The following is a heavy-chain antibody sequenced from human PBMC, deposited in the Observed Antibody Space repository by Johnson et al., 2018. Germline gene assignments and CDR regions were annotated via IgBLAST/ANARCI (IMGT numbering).Heavy chain of an antibody. CDR2: ISYDGSNK. V-gene: IGHV3-30*18. CDR1: GFTFSSYG. Sequence: QLVESGGGVVQPGRSLRLSCAASGFTFSSYGMHWVRQAPGKGLEWVAVISYDGSNKYYKDSVKGRFTISRDSSKNTLYLQMNSLTAEDTAVDYCAKVRDGWVVAPGYVQHWGQGTLVTVSS. CDR3: AKVRDGWVVAPGYVQH. J-gene: IGHJ1*01. D-gene: IGHD2-15*01.